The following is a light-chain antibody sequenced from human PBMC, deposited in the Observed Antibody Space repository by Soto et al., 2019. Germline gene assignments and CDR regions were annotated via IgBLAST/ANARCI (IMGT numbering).Light chain of an antibody. Sequence: ASQLTQSPSSLSASVGDSVTITCRASQGISSALAWYQQTPGRAPKLLIYDASTLASGVPSRFSVSRSGTDFTLTVSSLQPEDFATYYCQLFEDYPFTFGPGTKVDIK. CDR2: DAS. CDR3: QLFEDYPFT. J-gene: IGKJ3*01. V-gene: IGKV1D-13*01. CDR1: QGISSA.